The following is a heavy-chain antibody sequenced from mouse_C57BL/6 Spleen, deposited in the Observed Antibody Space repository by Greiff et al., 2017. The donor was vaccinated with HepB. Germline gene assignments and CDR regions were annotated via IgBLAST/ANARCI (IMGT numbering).Heavy chain of an antibody. J-gene: IGHJ1*03. CDR2: ISDGGSYT. CDR3: ARDQRGIYDYDGWYFDV. V-gene: IGHV5-4*01. Sequence: EVKVVESGGGLVKPGGSLKLSCAASGFTFSSYAMSWVRQTPEKRLEWVATISDGGSYTYYPDNVKGRFTISRDNAKNNLYLQMSHLKSEDTAMYYCARDQRGIYDYDGWYFDVWGTGTTVTVSS. CDR1: GFTFSSYA. D-gene: IGHD2-4*01.